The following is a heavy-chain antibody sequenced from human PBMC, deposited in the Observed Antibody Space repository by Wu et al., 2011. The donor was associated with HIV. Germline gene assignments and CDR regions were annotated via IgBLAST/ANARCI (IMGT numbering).Heavy chain of an antibody. V-gene: IGHV1-69*01. CDR1: GGTFSSYT. D-gene: IGHD5-24*01. CDR2: IIPRVFGTT. Sequence: QVQLVQSGAEVKKPGSSVKVSCKASGGTFSSYTIIWVRQAPGQGLEWMGGIIPRVFGTTKNAQKFQGRVTITTDESTSTVYMELSSLRSEDTAIYYCARAPGMATEFNYWGQGTLVTVSS. J-gene: IGHJ4*02. CDR3: ARAPGMATEFNY.